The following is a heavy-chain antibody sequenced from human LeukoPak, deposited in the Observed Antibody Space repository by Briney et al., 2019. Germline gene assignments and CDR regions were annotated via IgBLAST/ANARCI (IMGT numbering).Heavy chain of an antibody. V-gene: IGHV3-30*03. CDR1: GFTFNSYG. J-gene: IGHJ6*02. CDR3: ASRRGDYDYYYGMDV. CDR2: ISYEGSNK. Sequence: PGGALRLSCAAPGFTFNSYGMHWVPQAPGKGLEGGAVISYEGSNKYYADSVKGRFTISRDNSKSTLYLQMNSLRAEDTAVYYCASRRGDYDYYYGMDVWGQGTTVTVSS. D-gene: IGHD2-21*02.